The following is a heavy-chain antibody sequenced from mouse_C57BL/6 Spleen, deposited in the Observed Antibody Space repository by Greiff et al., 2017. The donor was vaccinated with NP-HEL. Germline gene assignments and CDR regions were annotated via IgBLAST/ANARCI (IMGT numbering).Heavy chain of an antibody. CDR2: INPYNGGT. CDR3: ARNLLGLYFDY. Sequence: EVKLMESGPVLVKPGASVKMSCKASGYTFTDYYMNWVKQSHGKSLEWIGVINPYNGGTSYNQKFKGKATLTVDKSSSTAYMELNSLTSEDSAVYYCARNLLGLYFDYWGQGTTLTVSS. CDR1: GYTFTDYY. D-gene: IGHD4-1*01. V-gene: IGHV1-19*01. J-gene: IGHJ2*01.